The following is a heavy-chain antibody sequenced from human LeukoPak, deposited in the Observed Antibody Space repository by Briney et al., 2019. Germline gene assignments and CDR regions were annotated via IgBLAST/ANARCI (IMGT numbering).Heavy chain of an antibody. J-gene: IGHJ4*02. CDR1: GFTFSYA. D-gene: IGHD6-13*01. V-gene: IGHV3-21*01. CDR3: ARDSIQQQLVLEDRGYPYYFEH. CDR2: ISSSGNYI. Sequence: PGGSLRLSCAASGFTFSYAMNWVRQAPGKGLEWVSSISSSGNYIYYADSVKGRFTISRDNAKNSLYLQMNSLGAEDTAVYYCARDSIQQQLVLEDRGYPYYFEHWGQGTLVTVSS.